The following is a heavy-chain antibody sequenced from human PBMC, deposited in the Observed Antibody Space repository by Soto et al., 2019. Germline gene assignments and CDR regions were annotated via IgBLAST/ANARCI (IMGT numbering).Heavy chain of an antibody. Sequence: SVKVSCKASGGTFSSYAISWVRQAPGQGPEWMGGIIPIFGTANYAQKFQGRVTITADESTSTAYMELSSLRSEDTAVYYCARDLRVLYYYDSSGPLDAFDIWGQGTMVTVSS. J-gene: IGHJ3*02. CDR3: ARDLRVLYYYDSSGPLDAFDI. V-gene: IGHV1-69*13. D-gene: IGHD3-22*01. CDR2: IIPIFGTA. CDR1: GGTFSSYA.